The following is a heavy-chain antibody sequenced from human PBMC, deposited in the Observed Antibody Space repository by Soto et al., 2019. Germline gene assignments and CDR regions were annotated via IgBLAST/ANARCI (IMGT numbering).Heavy chain of an antibody. D-gene: IGHD3-3*01. CDR2: ISYDGSNK. CDR3: TRDLRGTYDFSRREPADY. V-gene: IGHV3-30-3*01. CDR1: GFTFSCYD. Sequence: QVQLVESGGGVVQPGRSLRLSCAASGFTFSCYDMHWVRQAPGKGLEWVAVISYDGSNKYYADSVKGRFTISRDNSKNTLYLQINSLRAEDTAVYYCTRDLRGTYDFSRREPADYWGQGTLVTVSA. J-gene: IGHJ4*02.